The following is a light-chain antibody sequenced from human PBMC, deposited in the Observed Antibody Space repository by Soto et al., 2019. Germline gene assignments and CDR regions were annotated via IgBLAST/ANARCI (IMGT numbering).Light chain of an antibody. CDR2: DVS. CDR3: SLYTISGNYV. Sequence: QSALTQAASVSGSPGQSIAISCTGTSSDVGAYNCVSWYQQHPGKAPKLMIYDVSNRPSGVSNRFSGSKSGNTASLTISGLQAEDEADYYCSLYTISGNYVFGTGTKLTVL. CDR1: SSDVGAYNC. J-gene: IGLJ1*01. V-gene: IGLV2-14*01.